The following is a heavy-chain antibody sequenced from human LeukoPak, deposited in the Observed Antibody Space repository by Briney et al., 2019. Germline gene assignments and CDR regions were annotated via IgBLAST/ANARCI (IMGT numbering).Heavy chain of an antibody. D-gene: IGHD6-6*01. CDR1: GFIFSSYG. V-gene: IGHV3-23*01. CDR2: ISGSGGST. Sequence: GGSLRLSCAASGFIFSSYGMSWVRQAPGKGLEWVSAISGSGGSTYYADSVKSRFTISRDNSKNTLYLQMNNLRAEDTAVYYCARVASRGGSFDYWGQGTLVTVSS. CDR3: ARVASRGGSFDY. J-gene: IGHJ4*02.